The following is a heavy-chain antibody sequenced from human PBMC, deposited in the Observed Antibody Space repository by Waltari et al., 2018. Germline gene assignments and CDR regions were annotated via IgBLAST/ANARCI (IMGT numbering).Heavy chain of an antibody. D-gene: IGHD3-3*01. Sequence: EAPLVESGGALVQPGGSLSLSCGASGFTFRNYWMHWVRQAPGKGLVWVSRINTDGTTTRYADSVKGRFTISRDNAKSTLYLQMNSLRVDDTAVYYCARGRFLECASDYWGQGTLVTVSS. V-gene: IGHV3-74*01. CDR1: GFTFRNYW. CDR3: ARGRFLECASDY. J-gene: IGHJ4*02. CDR2: INTDGTTT.